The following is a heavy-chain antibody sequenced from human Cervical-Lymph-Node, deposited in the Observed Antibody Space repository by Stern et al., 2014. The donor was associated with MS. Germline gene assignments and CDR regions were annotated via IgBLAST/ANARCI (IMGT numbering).Heavy chain of an antibody. CDR2: ISAYNGNT. Sequence: QVQLVQSGAEVKKPGASVKVSCKASGYTFTSYGISWVRQAPGQGLERMGWISAYNGNTNYAQKLQGRVTMTTDTSTSTAYMELRSLRSDDTAVYYCARDLRNDYVWGSYRLPLDYWGQGTLVTVSS. CDR1: GYTFTSYG. CDR3: ARDLRNDYVWGSYRLPLDY. V-gene: IGHV1-18*01. J-gene: IGHJ4*02. D-gene: IGHD3-16*02.